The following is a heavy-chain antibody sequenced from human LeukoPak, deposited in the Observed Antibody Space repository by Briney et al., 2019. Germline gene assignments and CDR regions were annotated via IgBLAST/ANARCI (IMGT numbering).Heavy chain of an antibody. V-gene: IGHV4-4*02. CDR3: ATSYYDSSGYYYPFDF. CDR2: IYHSGST. Sequence: PSGTLSLTCAVSGGSISSSNWWRWVRQPPGKGLEWIGEIYHSGSTNYNPSLKSRVTISVDTSKNQFSLKLSSVTAADTAVYHCATSYYDSSGYYYPFDFWGQGTLVTVSS. J-gene: IGHJ4*02. D-gene: IGHD3-22*01. CDR1: GGSISSSNW.